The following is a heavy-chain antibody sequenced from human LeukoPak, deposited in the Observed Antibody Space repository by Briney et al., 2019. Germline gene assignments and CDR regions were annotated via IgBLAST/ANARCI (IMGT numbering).Heavy chain of an antibody. D-gene: IGHD4-17*01. CDR2: VSYDGSNK. CDR3: ARGVAGCGDYRYFQD. J-gene: IGHJ1*01. CDR1: GFTFSSYA. V-gene: IGHV3-30*04. Sequence: PGRSLRLSCAASGFTFSSYAMHWVRQAPGKGLEWVAVVSYDGSNKDYADSVKGRFTISRDNSKNTVSLQMSSLRAEDTAVYYCARGVAGCGDYRYFQDWGQGTLVTVSS.